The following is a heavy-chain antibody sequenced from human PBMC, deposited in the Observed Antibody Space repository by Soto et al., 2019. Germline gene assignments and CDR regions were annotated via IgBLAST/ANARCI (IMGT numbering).Heavy chain of an antibody. J-gene: IGHJ5*02. CDR1: GGPISSSY. Sequence: PSETLSPTCTVSGGPISSSYWSWIRQPPGKGLKWIGYSYHSGSTNYNPSLKSRVTISVDTSKNKFSLKLSSVTAAGTAVYYCARPGRNWFDPWGQGTLVTVSS. CDR3: ARPGRNWFDP. V-gene: IGHV4-59*01. CDR2: SYHSGST.